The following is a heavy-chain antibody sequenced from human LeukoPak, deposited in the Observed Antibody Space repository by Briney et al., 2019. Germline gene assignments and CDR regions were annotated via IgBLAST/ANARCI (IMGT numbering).Heavy chain of an antibody. V-gene: IGHV1-8*03. CDR3: ARLYGSGSYYYYYMDV. J-gene: IGHJ6*03. D-gene: IGHD3-10*01. CDR2: MNPNSGNT. Sequence: GASVKVSCKASGYTFTSYDINWVRQATGQGPEWMGWMNPNSGNTGYAQKFQGRVTITRNTSISTAYMELSSLRSEDTAVYYCARLYGSGSYYYYYMDVWGKGTTVTVSS. CDR1: GYTFTSYD.